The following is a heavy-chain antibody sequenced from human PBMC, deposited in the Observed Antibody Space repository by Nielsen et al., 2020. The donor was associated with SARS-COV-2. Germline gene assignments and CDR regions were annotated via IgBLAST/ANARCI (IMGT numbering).Heavy chain of an antibody. CDR2: ISYDGSNK. CDR1: GFTFSSYG. Sequence: GGSLRLSCAASGFTFSSYGMHWVRQAPGKGLEWVAVISYDGSNKYYADSVKGRFTISRDNSKNTLYLQMNSLRAEDTAVYYCAKDKGGGDCFGMDVWGQGTTVTVSS. CDR3: AKDKGGGDCFGMDV. D-gene: IGHD2-21*02. J-gene: IGHJ6*02. V-gene: IGHV3-30*18.